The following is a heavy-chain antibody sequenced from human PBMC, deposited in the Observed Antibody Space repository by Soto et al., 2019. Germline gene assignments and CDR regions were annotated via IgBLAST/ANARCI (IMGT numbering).Heavy chain of an antibody. CDR3: ARTRSAWSDFHYYSLDV. D-gene: IGHD1-26*01. V-gene: IGHV3-30*03. J-gene: IGHJ6*02. CDR2: ISYDSTKT. Sequence: LRLSCAASGFTFNSYGMHWVRQGPGNGLEWVAFISYDSTKTYYADSVKGRFTISRDNSNSALYVQMNSLTGEDTAVYCCARTRSAWSDFHYYSLDVWGQGTTVTVSS. CDR1: GFTFNSYG.